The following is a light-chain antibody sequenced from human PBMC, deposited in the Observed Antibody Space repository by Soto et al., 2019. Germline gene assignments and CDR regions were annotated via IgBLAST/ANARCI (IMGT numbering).Light chain of an antibody. Sequence: QSVLTQPPSVSGAPGQRVTISCTGSSSNIGAGYDVHWYQQLPGTAPKLLIYGNSNRPSGVPDRFSGSKSGTSASLAITGLQAEDEVDYYCQSYDSSLSAVVFGGGPMLTVL. V-gene: IGLV1-40*01. CDR1: SSNIGAGYD. CDR3: QSYDSSLSAVV. J-gene: IGLJ2*01. CDR2: GNS.